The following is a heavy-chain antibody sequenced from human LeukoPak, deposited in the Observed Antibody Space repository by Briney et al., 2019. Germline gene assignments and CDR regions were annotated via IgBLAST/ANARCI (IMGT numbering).Heavy chain of an antibody. V-gene: IGHV3-21*01. CDR3: ARGIWSSHSVGYYFDY. CDR2: ISSSSSYI. Sequence: GGSLRLSCAASGFTFSSYSMNWVRQAPGKGLEWVSSISSSSSYIYYADSVKGPFTISRDNAKNSLYLQMNSLTSEDMAVYYCARGIWSSHSVGYYFDYWGQGTLVTVSS. J-gene: IGHJ4*02. CDR1: GFTFSSYS. D-gene: IGHD3-3*01.